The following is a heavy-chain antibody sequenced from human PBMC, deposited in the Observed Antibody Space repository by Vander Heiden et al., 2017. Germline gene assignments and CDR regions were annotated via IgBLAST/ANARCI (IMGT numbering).Heavy chain of an antibody. D-gene: IGHD1-26*01. CDR1: GYTFIDYY. CDR2: INPNSGAT. V-gene: IGHV1-2*07. Sequence: VQLVQSGAEVKQPGAAVKVSCKASGYTFIDYYTHWLRQAPGQGLEWMGWINPNSGATAYAHNFQGRVTVTRDTSISTAYMELSRLTSDDTAVYYCASESGSYYHYWGQGTLVTVSS. CDR3: ASESGSYYHY. J-gene: IGHJ4*02.